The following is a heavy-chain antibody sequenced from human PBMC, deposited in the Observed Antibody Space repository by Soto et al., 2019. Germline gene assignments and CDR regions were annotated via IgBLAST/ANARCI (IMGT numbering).Heavy chain of an antibody. Sequence: QVHLVQSXAXVKKPGXSVKVSCKASGYTFTSYGITWVRQAPGQGLEWMGWISAHNGNTDYAQKLQGRVIVTRDTSTSTAYMELRSLRSDDTAVYYCARGRYGDYWGQGALVTVSS. CDR2: ISAHNGNT. CDR1: GYTFTSYG. CDR3: ARGRYGDY. V-gene: IGHV1-18*01. D-gene: IGHD1-1*01. J-gene: IGHJ4*02.